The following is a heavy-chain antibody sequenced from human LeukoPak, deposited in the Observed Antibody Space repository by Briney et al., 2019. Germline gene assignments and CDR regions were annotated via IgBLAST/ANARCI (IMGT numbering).Heavy chain of an antibody. D-gene: IGHD3-22*01. J-gene: IGHJ4*02. CDR3: ARGGGGTMIVVVPLDY. CDR1: GGSFSGYY. CDR2: INHSGST. V-gene: IGHV4-34*01. Sequence: PSETLSLTCAVYGGSFSGYYWSWIRQPPGKGLEWIGEINHSGSTNYNPSLKSRVTISVDTSKNQFSLKLSSVTAADTAVYYCARGGGGTMIVVVPLDYWGQGTLVTVSS.